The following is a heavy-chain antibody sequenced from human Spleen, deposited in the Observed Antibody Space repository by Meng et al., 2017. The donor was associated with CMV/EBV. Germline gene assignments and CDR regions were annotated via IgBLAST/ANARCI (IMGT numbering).Heavy chain of an antibody. V-gene: IGHV3-23*01. CDR2: ISGSGGST. Sequence: LSLTCAASGFTFSNYGMSWVRQAPGKGLEWVSAISGSGGSTYYADSVKGRFTISRDNSKNTLYLQMNSLRAEDTAVYYCAKGWDYYYGLDVWGQGTTVTVSS. J-gene: IGHJ6*02. D-gene: IGHD6-13*01. CDR3: AKGWDYYYGLDV. CDR1: GFTFSNYG.